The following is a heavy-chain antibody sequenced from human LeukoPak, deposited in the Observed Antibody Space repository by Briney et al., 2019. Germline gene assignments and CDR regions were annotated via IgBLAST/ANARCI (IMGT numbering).Heavy chain of an antibody. Sequence: SETLTLTCAAYGGTFSGYYWSWIRQPPGKGLEWIGEINHSGSTNYNPSLKSRVTISVDTFKNQFSLKLSSVTAADTAVYYCAREPITAIANHDVHFWGRETMVTVSS. CDR2: INHSGST. D-gene: IGHD5-18*01. CDR3: AREPITAIANHDVHF. J-gene: IGHJ3*01. CDR1: GGTFSGYY. V-gene: IGHV4-34*01.